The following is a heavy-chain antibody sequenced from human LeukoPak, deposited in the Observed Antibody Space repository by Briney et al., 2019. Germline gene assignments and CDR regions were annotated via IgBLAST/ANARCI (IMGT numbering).Heavy chain of an antibody. CDR3: ARSVLEWFPSYYYYMDV. V-gene: IGHV4-59*01. CDR1: GGSISSYY. CDR2: IYYSGST. Sequence: PSETLSLTCTVSGGSISSYYWSWIRQPPGKELEWIGYIYYSGSTNYNPSLKSRVTISVDTSKNQFSLKLSSVTAADTAVYYCARSVLEWFPSYYYYMDVWGKGTTVTVSS. J-gene: IGHJ6*03. D-gene: IGHD3-3*01.